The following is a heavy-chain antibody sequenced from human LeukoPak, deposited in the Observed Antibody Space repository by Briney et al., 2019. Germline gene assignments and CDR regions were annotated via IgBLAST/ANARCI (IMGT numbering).Heavy chain of an antibody. CDR3: ARSEIVVFYFDF. Sequence: GGSLRLSCAASGFTFSFYAMHWVRQAPGKGLERVAVISHDGNNKYYADSVKGRFTISRDNSENTLYLEINSLRAEDTAVYYCARSEIVVFYFDFWGQGTLVTVSS. J-gene: IGHJ4*02. D-gene: IGHD3-22*01. CDR1: GFTFSFYA. V-gene: IGHV3-30-3*01. CDR2: ISHDGNNK.